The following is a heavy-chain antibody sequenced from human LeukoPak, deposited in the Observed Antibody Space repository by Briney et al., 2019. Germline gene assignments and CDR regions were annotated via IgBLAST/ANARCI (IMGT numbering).Heavy chain of an antibody. D-gene: IGHD3-10*01. CDR2: LSDDT. J-gene: IGHJ5*02. CDR1: GFTFNIYA. Sequence: GGSLRLSCAASGFTFNIYAMSWVRQAPGKGLEWVSTLSDDTYYADSVNGRFTISRDDSKLYLQMNSLTDEDTALYFCARSRGPGSHYFDPWGQGTLITVSS. V-gene: IGHV3-23*01. CDR3: ARSRGPGSHYFDP.